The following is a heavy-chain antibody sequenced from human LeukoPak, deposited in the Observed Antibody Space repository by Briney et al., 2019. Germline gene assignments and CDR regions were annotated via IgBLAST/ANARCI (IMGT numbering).Heavy chain of an antibody. J-gene: IGHJ4*02. D-gene: IGHD3-10*01. CDR2: ISSGGDTK. CDR3: AREMGGDYGSGTFFDL. CDR1: EFVFSDYY. V-gene: IGHV3-11*01. Sequence: GGSLRLSCAASEFVFSDYYMSWVRQAPGKGLEWVSYISSGGDTKYYADAVKGRFTISRDNAKNSLYLQMNNLRAEDTAVYYCAREMGGDYGSGTFFDLWGQGNMVTVSS.